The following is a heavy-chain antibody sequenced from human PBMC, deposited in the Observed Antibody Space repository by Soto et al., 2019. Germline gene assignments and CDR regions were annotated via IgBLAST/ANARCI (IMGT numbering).Heavy chain of an antibody. J-gene: IGHJ4*02. CDR2: IIPVLGAP. CDR1: GGTFSSFP. Sequence: QVQLVQSGTEVKKPGSSVKVSCKTSGGTFSSFPIAWVRQAPGQGLEWVGGIIPVLGAPSYAQTFQGRVTITADESTSAAYFELSSLRSDDTAVYFCARDRHYENHTFYYLKYYFDYWGQGTLVTVSS. D-gene: IGHD3-22*01. V-gene: IGHV1-69*01. CDR3: ARDRHYENHTFYYLKYYFDY.